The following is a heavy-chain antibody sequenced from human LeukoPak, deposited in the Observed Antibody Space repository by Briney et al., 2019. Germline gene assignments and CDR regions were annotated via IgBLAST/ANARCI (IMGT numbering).Heavy chain of an antibody. CDR3: ARNHLATGVFDY. CDR1: GGSISGPGYA. D-gene: IGHD5-12*01. J-gene: IGHJ4*02. Sequence: SETLSLTRGVSGGSISGPGYAWSWIRQPPGKGLEWIGYIYFSESTYYSPSLKSRVSISLDRFKNQFSLKLTSVAAADTAVYFCARNHLATGVFDYWGQGALVTVSS. V-gene: IGHV4-30-2*01. CDR2: IYFSEST.